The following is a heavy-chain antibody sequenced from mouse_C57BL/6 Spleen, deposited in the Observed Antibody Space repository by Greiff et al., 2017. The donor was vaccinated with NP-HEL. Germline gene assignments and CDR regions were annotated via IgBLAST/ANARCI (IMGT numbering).Heavy chain of an antibody. CDR3: ARPNGSSYGWYFDV. CDR2: IDPSDSYT. V-gene: IGHV1-50*01. Sequence: QVQLQQPGAELVKPGASVKLSCKASGYTFTSYWMQWVKQRPGQGLEWIGEIDPSDSYTNYNQKFKGKATLTVDTSSSTAYMQLSSLTSGDSAVYYCARPNGSSYGWYFDVWGTGTTVTVSS. D-gene: IGHD1-1*01. CDR1: GYTFTSYW. J-gene: IGHJ1*03.